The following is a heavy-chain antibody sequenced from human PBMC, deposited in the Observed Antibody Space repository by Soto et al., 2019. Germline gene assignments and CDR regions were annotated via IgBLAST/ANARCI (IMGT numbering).Heavy chain of an antibody. CDR1: GYSFTSYW. CDR3: ARLGYYYDSSGYYPVSMEV. Sequence: PGESLKISCKGSGYSFTSYWIGWVRQMPGKGLEWMGIIYPGDSDTRYSASFQGQVTISAEKSISTAYLQWSSLKASDIDMYYCARLGYYYDSSGYYPVSMEVWGKGHRVTVSS. V-gene: IGHV5-51*01. J-gene: IGHJ6*04. D-gene: IGHD3-22*01. CDR2: IYPGDSDT.